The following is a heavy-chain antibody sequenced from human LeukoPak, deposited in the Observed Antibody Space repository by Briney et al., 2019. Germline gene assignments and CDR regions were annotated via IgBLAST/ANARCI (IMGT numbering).Heavy chain of an antibody. V-gene: IGHV1-2*02. CDR1: GYTFTGCY. Sequence: GASVKVSCKASGYTFTGCYMHWVRQAPGQGLEWMGWINPNSGGTNYAQKFQGRVTMTRDTSISTAYMELSRLRSDDTAVYYCARNKLVGATHTYDAFDIWGQGTMVTVSS. CDR3: ARNKLVGATHTYDAFDI. CDR2: INPNSGGT. J-gene: IGHJ3*02. D-gene: IGHD1-26*01.